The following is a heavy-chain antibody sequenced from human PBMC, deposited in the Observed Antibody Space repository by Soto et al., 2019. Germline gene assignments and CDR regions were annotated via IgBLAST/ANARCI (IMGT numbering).Heavy chain of an antibody. D-gene: IGHD6-19*01. CDR2: LFSGASS. J-gene: IGHJ5*01. Sequence: SLRLSCAASGFTVSSGYMAWVRQAPGKGLEWISVLFSGASSYYADSVKGRFTISRDNSKNTLSLEMSSLRVEDTAVYFCARDTYSSGWYDSWGQGTLVTVSS. V-gene: IGHV3-53*05. CDR3: ARDTYSSGWYDS. CDR1: GFTVSSGY.